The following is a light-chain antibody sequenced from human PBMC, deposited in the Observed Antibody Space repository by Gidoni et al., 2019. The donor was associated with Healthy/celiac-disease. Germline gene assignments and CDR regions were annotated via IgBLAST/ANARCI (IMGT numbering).Light chain of an antibody. CDR2: SAS. CDR3: QRTYNAPQT. CDR1: QVISSY. V-gene: IGKV1-27*01. Sequence: IQLTPSPSSLSASVGDRVTITFRVRQVISSYFNWYRQKPGKVPKLLIYSASNLQSGVPSRFSGSGSGTDFTLTISRLQTEDVETYYGQRTYNAPQTFGQGTKLEIK. J-gene: IGKJ2*01.